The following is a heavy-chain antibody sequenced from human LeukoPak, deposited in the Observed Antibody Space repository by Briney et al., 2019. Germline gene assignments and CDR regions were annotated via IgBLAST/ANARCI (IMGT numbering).Heavy chain of an antibody. D-gene: IGHD2-2*01. Sequence: GGSPRLSCAASGFAFSSYAMSWVRQAPGKGLEWVSAISGSGGSTYYADSVKGRFTISRDNSKNTLYLQMNSLRAEDTAVYYCAREKTAALDYWGQGTLVTVSS. CDR1: GFAFSSYA. V-gene: IGHV3-23*01. J-gene: IGHJ4*02. CDR3: AREKTAALDY. CDR2: ISGSGGST.